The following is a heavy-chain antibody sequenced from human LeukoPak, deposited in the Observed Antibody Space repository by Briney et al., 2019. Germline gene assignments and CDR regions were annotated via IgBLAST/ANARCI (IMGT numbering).Heavy chain of an antibody. V-gene: IGHV1-18*01. CDR3: ARTARYSSSWYEDY. J-gene: IGHJ4*02. D-gene: IGHD6-13*01. Sequence: GASVKVSCKASGYTFTSYGISWVRQAPGQGLECMGWISAYNGNTNYAQKLQGRVTMTTDTSTSTAYMELRSLRSDDTAVYYCARTARYSSSWYEDYWGQGTLVTVSS. CDR1: GYTFTSYG. CDR2: ISAYNGNT.